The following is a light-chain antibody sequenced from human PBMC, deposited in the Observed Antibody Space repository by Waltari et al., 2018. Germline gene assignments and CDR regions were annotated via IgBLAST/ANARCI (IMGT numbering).Light chain of an antibody. CDR1: QRVTSIS. V-gene: IGKV3-20*01. Sequence: EIVLTQSPGTLSLSPGDRATLSCRVSQRVTSISLTWYQQKPGQAPRILIYGTSSRATSIPDRFNGSESVTDFSLTGSRLEPEDFAVYYCQRYDGEVVTFGGGTNVEI. CDR2: GTS. J-gene: IGKJ4*01. CDR3: QRYDGEVVT.